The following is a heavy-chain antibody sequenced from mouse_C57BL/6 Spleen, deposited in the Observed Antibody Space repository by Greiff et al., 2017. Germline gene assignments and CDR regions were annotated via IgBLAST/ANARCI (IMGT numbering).Heavy chain of an antibody. V-gene: IGHV1-64*01. CDR2: IHPNSGST. D-gene: IGHD1-1*01. Sequence: QVQLQQPGAELVKPGASVKLSCKASGYTFTSYWMHWVKQRPGQGLEWIGMIHPNSGSTNYNEKFKSKATLTVDKSSSTAYMQLSSMTSEDSAVYYCARYYGSSYGFDYWGQGTTLTVSS. CDR3: ARYYGSSYGFDY. CDR1: GYTFTSYW. J-gene: IGHJ2*01.